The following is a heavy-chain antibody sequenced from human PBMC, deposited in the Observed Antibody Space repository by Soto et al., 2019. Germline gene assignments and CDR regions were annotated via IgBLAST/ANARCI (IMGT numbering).Heavy chain of an antibody. V-gene: IGHV1-3*01. CDR2: INAGNGNT. Sequence: QVQLVQSGAEVKKPGASVQVSCKASGYTFTSYAMHWVRQAPGQRLEWMGWINAGNGNTKYSQKFQGRVTITRDTSASTAYMELSSLRSEDTAVYYCARSDIVLMVYAPLDYWGQGTLVTVSS. CDR3: ARSDIVLMVYAPLDY. J-gene: IGHJ4*02. D-gene: IGHD2-8*01. CDR1: GYTFTSYA.